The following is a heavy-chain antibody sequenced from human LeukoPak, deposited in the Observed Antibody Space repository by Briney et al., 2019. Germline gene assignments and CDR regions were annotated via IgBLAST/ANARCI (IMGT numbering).Heavy chain of an antibody. CDR2: IYPGDSDT. CDR1: GYSFTSYW. V-gene: IGHV5-51*01. J-gene: IGHJ4*02. CDR3: GXXPGGFGELLYFDY. Sequence: KXSGYSFTSYWIGWVRRMPGKGREWMGIIYPGDSDTRYSPSFQGQVTISADKSIRTAYLQWSSMKAQDTAMYYCGXXPGGFGELLYFDYWGQGTLVTVSS. D-gene: IGHD3-10*01.